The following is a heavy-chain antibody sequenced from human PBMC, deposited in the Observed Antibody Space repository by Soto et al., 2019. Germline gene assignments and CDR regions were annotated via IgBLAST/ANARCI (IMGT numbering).Heavy chain of an antibody. Sequence: PGGSLRLSCAASGFTFRDYWMSWVRQAPGKGLEWVATIKQDGSEKYYVDSVEGRFTISRDNAKNSLYLQMNSLRAEDSALYYCASNRVLLTVYGIQDYYGMDVWGQGTTVTVSS. V-gene: IGHV3-7*01. CDR3: ASNRVLLTVYGIQDYYGMDV. J-gene: IGHJ6*02. CDR1: GFTFRDYW. D-gene: IGHD2-8*01. CDR2: IKQDGSEK.